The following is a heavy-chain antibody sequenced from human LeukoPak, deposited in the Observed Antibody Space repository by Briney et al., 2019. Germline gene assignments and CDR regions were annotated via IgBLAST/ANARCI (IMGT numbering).Heavy chain of an antibody. D-gene: IGHD1-26*01. Sequence: PGGSLRLSCAASGFTFSSYAMSWIRQAPGKGLEWVSYISSSSSYTNYADSVKGRFTISRDNAKNSLYLQMSSLRAEDTAVYYCARMVGATNNWFDPWGQGTLVTVSS. J-gene: IGHJ5*02. CDR2: ISSSSSYT. V-gene: IGHV3-11*06. CDR1: GFTFSSYA. CDR3: ARMVGATNNWFDP.